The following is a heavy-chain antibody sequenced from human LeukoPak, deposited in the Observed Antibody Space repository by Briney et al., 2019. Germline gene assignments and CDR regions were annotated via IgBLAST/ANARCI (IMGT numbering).Heavy chain of an antibody. Sequence: PGRSLRLSCAASGFTFDDYAMPWVRQAPGKGLEWVSGISWNSGSIGYADSVKGRFTISRDNAKNSLYLQMNSLRAEDTALYYCAKDSRGYSCGYPSAWGQGTLVTVSS. V-gene: IGHV3-9*01. J-gene: IGHJ5*02. D-gene: IGHD5-18*01. CDR3: AKDSRGYSCGYPSA. CDR1: GFTFDDYA. CDR2: ISWNSGSI.